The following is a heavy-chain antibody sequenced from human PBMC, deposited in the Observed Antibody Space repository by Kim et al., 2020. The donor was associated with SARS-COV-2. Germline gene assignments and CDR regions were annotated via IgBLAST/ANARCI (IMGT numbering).Heavy chain of an antibody. V-gene: IGHV1-18*01. CDR3: ARGEAYSYGTNWYFDL. D-gene: IGHD5-18*01. Sequence: KLQGRVTMTTDTSTSTAYMELRSLRSDDTAVYYCARGEAYSYGTNWYFDLWGRGTLVTVSS. J-gene: IGHJ2*01.